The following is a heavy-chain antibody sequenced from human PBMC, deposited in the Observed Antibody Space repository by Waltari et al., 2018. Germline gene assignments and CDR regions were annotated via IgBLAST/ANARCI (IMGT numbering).Heavy chain of an antibody. CDR1: GYTFTGYY. CDR3: ARGVGAKVSFQH. V-gene: IGHV1-2*06. Sequence: QVQLVQSGAEVKKPGASVKVSCKASGYTFTGYYMHWVRQAPGQGLEWMGRINPNMGGTNYAQKFQGRVTMTRDTSISTAYMELSRLRSDDTAVYYCARGVGAKVSFQHWGQGTLVTVSS. J-gene: IGHJ1*01. CDR2: INPNMGGT. D-gene: IGHD1-26*01.